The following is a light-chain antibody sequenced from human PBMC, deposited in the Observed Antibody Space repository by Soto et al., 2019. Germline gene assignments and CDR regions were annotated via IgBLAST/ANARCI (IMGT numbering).Light chain of an antibody. CDR1: SSNIESNT. Sequence: QSVLTQPPSASGTPGQTVTISCSGSSSNIESNTVNWYQHLPGTAPKLLIYSNNQRPSGVPDRFSGSKSGTSASLAISGLQSEDEDDYYCAAWDDSLNGRVVFGGGTKVTVL. CDR3: AAWDDSLNGRVV. CDR2: SNN. V-gene: IGLV1-44*01. J-gene: IGLJ2*01.